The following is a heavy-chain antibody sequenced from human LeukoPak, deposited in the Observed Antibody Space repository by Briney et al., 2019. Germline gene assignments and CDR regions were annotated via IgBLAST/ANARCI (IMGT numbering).Heavy chain of an antibody. J-gene: IGHJ4*02. D-gene: IGHD6-19*01. CDR1: GFTFSSYG. CDR3: ARAPSGWSYYFDY. CDR2: IWYDGSNK. Sequence: SGGSLRLSCAASGFTFSSYGMHWVRQAPGKGLEWVAVIWYDGSNKYYADSVKGRFTISRDNSRNTLYLQMNSLRAEDTAVYYCARAPSGWSYYFDYWGQGTLVTVSS. V-gene: IGHV3-33*01.